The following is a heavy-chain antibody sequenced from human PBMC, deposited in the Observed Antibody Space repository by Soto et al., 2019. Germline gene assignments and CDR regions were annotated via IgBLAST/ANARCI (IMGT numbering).Heavy chain of an antibody. CDR3: TRLGSCSGGSCRGYYFDY. CDR2: IRSKAYGGTT. J-gene: IGHJ4*02. CDR1: GFTFGDYA. D-gene: IGHD2-15*01. Sequence: EVQLVESGGDLVEPGRSLRLSCTTSGFTFGDYAMSWFRQAPGKGLEWVGFIRSKAYGGTTEYVASVRGRFTISRDDSKSIAYLQMNSLKTDDTAIYYCTRLGSCSGGSCRGYYFDYWGQGTLVTVSS. V-gene: IGHV3-49*03.